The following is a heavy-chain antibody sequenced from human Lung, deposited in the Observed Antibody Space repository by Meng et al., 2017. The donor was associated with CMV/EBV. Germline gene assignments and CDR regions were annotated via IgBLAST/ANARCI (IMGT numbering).Heavy chain of an antibody. V-gene: IGHV1-2*02. CDR3: ARAPYESNFDP. J-gene: IGHJ5*02. D-gene: IGHD3-22*01. CDR2: INPGTGGP. Sequence: SCKASGYTFLAYYIRWVRQAPGQGLEWLGWINPGTGGPDCAQKFQGRVTMTRDTSISTVYLELTTLTSDDTAVYFCARAPYESNFDPWGQGTLVTVSS. CDR1: GYTFLAYY.